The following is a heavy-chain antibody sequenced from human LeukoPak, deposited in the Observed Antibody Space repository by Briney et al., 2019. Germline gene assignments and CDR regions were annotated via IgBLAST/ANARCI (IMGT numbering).Heavy chain of an antibody. Sequence: SQTLSLTWTVSGGSISSGSYYWSWIRQPAGKGLEWIGRIYTSGSTNYNPSLKSRVTISVDTSKNQFSLKLSSVTAADTAVYYCARGRIAAAGYSDYWGQGTLVTVSS. CDR2: IYTSGST. CDR3: ARGRIAAAGYSDY. D-gene: IGHD6-13*01. V-gene: IGHV4-61*02. CDR1: GGSISSGSYY. J-gene: IGHJ4*02.